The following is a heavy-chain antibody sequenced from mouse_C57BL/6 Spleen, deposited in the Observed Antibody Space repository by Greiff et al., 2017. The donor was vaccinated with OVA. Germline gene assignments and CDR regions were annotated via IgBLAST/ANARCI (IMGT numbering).Heavy chain of an antibody. Sequence: QVQLKESGAELVKPGASVKISCKASGYAFSSYWMNWVKQRPGKGLEWIGQIYPGDGDTNYNGKFKGKATLTADKSSSTAYMQLSSLTSEDSAVYFCARYDGITRLFDYWGQGTTLTVSS. D-gene: IGHD2-3*01. CDR3: ARYDGITRLFDY. J-gene: IGHJ2*01. CDR1: GYAFSSYW. CDR2: IYPGDGDT. V-gene: IGHV1-80*01.